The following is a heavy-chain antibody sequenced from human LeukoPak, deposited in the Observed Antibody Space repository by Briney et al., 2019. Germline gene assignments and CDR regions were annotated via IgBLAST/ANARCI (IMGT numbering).Heavy chain of an antibody. CDR2: INPNSGGT. CDR1: GYTFTGYY. CDR3: ARAEDPGLYYYDSSGYSPYYFDY. V-gene: IGHV1-2*04. J-gene: IGHJ4*02. Sequence: GASVKVSCKASGYTFTGYYMHWVRQAPGQGLEWMGWINPNSGGTNYAQKFQGWVTMTRDTSISTAYMELSRLRSDDTAVYYCARAEDPGLYYYDSSGYSPYYFDYWGQGTLVTVSS. D-gene: IGHD3-22*01.